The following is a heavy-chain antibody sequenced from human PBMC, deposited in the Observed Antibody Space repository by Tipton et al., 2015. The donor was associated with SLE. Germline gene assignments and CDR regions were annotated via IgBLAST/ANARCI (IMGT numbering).Heavy chain of an antibody. D-gene: IGHD6-13*01. V-gene: IGHV7-4-1*02. Sequence: SGAEVKKPGASVKVSCKVSGYTFTSYGISWVRQAPGQGLEWMGWINTNTGNPTYAQGFTGRFVFSLDTSVSTAYLQISSLKAEDTAVYYCARDRVSSVQPSYMDVWGKGTTVTISS. J-gene: IGHJ6*03. CDR2: INTNTGNP. CDR3: ARDRVSSVQPSYMDV. CDR1: GYTFTSYG.